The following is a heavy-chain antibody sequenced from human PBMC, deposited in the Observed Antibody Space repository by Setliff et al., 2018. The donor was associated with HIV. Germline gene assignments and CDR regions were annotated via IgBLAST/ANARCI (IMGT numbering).Heavy chain of an antibody. Sequence: TSETLSLTCAFYGASFTDYYWNWIRQPPGKGLEWIGEIHHTGHINYNPSFKSRVTMSLDMSTNQFSLKMASMTAADSAVYYCARFDVTPMTTRDYWGQGTQVTV. CDR3: ARFDVTPMTTRDY. J-gene: IGHJ4*02. D-gene: IGHD4-17*01. V-gene: IGHV4-34*01. CDR1: GASFTDYY. CDR2: IHHTGHI.